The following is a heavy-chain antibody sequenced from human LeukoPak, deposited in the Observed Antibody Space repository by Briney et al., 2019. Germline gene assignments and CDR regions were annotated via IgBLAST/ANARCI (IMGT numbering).Heavy chain of an antibody. Sequence: GGSLRLSCAASGFTFSSYAMSWVRQAPGKGLEWVSVISSSGGSTYFADSVKGRFTISRDNSKNTLYLQMNSLRAEDTAVYYCAKDRSSGWYIGYYFDYWGQGTLVTVSS. CDR2: ISSSGGST. V-gene: IGHV3-23*01. D-gene: IGHD6-19*01. CDR1: GFTFSSYA. J-gene: IGHJ4*02. CDR3: AKDRSSGWYIGYYFDY.